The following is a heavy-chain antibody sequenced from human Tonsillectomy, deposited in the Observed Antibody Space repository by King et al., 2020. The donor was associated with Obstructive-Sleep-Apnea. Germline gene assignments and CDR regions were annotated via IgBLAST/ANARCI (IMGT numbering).Heavy chain of an antibody. CDR2: IYYSGYT. CDR3: ATDYYDVWSGHPYYGMDV. Sequence: QLQESGPGLVKPSETLSLTCTVSGGSISTYYWSWIRQPPGKGLEWIGNIYYSGYTNYNPSLKSRVTISVDTSKNQVSLNLSSVTAADTAVYYCATDYYDVWSGHPYYGMDVWGQGTMVTVSS. V-gene: IGHV4-59*12. D-gene: IGHD3-3*01. CDR1: GGSISTYY. J-gene: IGHJ6*02.